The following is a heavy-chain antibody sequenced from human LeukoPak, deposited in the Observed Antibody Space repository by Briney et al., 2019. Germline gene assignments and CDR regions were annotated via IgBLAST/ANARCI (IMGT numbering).Heavy chain of an antibody. CDR2: INPNSGGT. CDR3: ARGGSPIYYYYMDV. CDR1: GYTFTGYF. J-gene: IGHJ6*03. D-gene: IGHD2-2*01. V-gene: IGHV1-2*02. Sequence: EASVKVSCKASGYTFTGYFMHWVRQAPGQGLEWMGWINPNSGGTNFAQKFQGRVTMARDTSISTAYMELSRLRSDDTAVYYCARGGSPIYYYYMDVWGKGTTVTIPS.